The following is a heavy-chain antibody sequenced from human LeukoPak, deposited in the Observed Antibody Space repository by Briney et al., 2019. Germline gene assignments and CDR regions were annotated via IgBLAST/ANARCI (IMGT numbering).Heavy chain of an antibody. D-gene: IGHD6-6*01. V-gene: IGHV6-1*01. J-gene: IGHJ4*02. CDR3: ARGKYTSFDN. CDR1: GDSIFTNNVA. CDR2: TYHRSKWSF. Sequence: SQTLSLTCAISGDSIFTNNVAWNWLRQSPSRGLEWLGRTYHRSKWSFDYAVSVKSRITINADTSKNQFSLQLSSVTPEDTAVYYCARGKYTSFDNWGQGTLVTVSS.